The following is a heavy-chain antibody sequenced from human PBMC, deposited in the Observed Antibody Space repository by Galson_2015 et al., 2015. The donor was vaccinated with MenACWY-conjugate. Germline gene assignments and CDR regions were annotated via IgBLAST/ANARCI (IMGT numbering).Heavy chain of an antibody. CDR2: VKADGSFS. CDR3: ARDNNRSFDS. V-gene: IGHV3-74*01. J-gene: IGHJ4*02. D-gene: IGHD1-14*01. Sequence: SLRLSCEASGFTFNNYWMHWVRQPAGKGLEWISYVKADGSFSNYADSVKGRFTISTDNAKNMVYLQMDGLGDEDTAVYFCARDNNRSFDSWGQGTLVTVSS. CDR1: GFTFNNYW.